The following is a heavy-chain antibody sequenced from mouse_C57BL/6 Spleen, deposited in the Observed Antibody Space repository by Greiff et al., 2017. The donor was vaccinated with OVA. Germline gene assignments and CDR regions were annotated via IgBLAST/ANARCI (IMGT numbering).Heavy chain of an antibody. CDR2: IDPETGGT. CDR1: GYTFPDYE. V-gene: IGHV1-15*01. CDR3: TRSFFAY. J-gene: IGHJ3*01. Sequence: VHLVESGAELVRPGASVTLSCKASGYTFPDYEMHWVKQTPVHGLEWIGAIDPETGGTAYNQKFKGKAILTADKSSSTAYMELRSLTSEDSAVYYCTRSFFAYWGQGTLVTVSA.